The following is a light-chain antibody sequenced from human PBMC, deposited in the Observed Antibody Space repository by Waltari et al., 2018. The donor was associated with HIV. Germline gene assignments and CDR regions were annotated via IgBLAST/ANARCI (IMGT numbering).Light chain of an antibody. CDR1: SSDVGGYNY. Sequence: QSALTQPASVSGSPGQSITIPCTRTSSDVGGYNYVSWYQQHPGKAPKLMIYDVSNRPSGVSNRFSGSKSGNTASLTISGLQAEDEADYYCSSYTSSSTRVFGTGTKVTVL. V-gene: IGLV2-14*01. J-gene: IGLJ1*01. CDR2: DVS. CDR3: SSYTSSSTRV.